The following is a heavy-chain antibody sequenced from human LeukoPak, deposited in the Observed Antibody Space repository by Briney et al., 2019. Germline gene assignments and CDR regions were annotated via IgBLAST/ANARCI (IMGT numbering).Heavy chain of an antibody. CDR3: AKPSYDILTGYPDY. CDR2: IRYDGSNK. Sequence: GGSLRLSCAASGFTFSSYGMHWVRQAPGKGLEWVAFIRYDGSNKYYADSVKGRFTISRDNSKNTLYLQMNSRRAEDTAVYYCAKPSYDILTGYPDYWGQGTQVTVSS. CDR1: GFTFSSYG. V-gene: IGHV3-30*02. J-gene: IGHJ4*02. D-gene: IGHD3-9*01.